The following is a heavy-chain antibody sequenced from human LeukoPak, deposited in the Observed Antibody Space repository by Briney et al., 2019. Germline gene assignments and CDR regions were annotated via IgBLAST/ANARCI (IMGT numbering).Heavy chain of an antibody. CDR1: GYTFTSYG. CDR3: ARFGPYDGAFDI. CDR2: ISAYNGNT. D-gene: IGHD3-10*01. Sequence: GASVTVSCTASGYTFTSYGIRWVRQAPGQGLEWMGWISAYNGNTNYAQKLQGRVTMTTDTSTSTAYMELRSLRSDDTAVYYCARFGPYDGAFDIWGQGTMVTVSS. V-gene: IGHV1-18*01. J-gene: IGHJ3*02.